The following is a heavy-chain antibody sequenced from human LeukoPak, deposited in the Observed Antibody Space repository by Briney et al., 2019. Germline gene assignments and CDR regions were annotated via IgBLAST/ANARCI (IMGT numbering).Heavy chain of an antibody. CDR3: AKEAVAGYYFDY. Sequence: GGSLRLSCAASGFTFSSYGMHWVRQAPGKGLEWVAVIWYDGSNKYYADSVKGRFAISRDNSKNTLYLQMNSLRAEDTAVYYCAKEAVAGYYFDYWGQGTPVTVSS. D-gene: IGHD6-19*01. CDR1: GFTFSSYG. J-gene: IGHJ4*02. CDR2: IWYDGSNK. V-gene: IGHV3-33*06.